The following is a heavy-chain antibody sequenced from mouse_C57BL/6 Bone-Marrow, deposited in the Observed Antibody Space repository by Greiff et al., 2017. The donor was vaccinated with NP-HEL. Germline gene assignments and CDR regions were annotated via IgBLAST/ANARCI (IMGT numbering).Heavy chain of an antibody. CDR1: GFNIKDDY. CDR3: TKSTLDY. Sequence: VQLKQSGAELVRPGASVKLSCTASGFNIKDDYMHWVKRRPEQGLEWIGWIDPENGDTEYASKFQGKATITADTSSNTAYLQLSSLTSEDTAVYYCTKSTLDYWGQGTTLTVSS. D-gene: IGHD2-1*01. J-gene: IGHJ2*01. V-gene: IGHV14-4*01. CDR2: IDPENGDT.